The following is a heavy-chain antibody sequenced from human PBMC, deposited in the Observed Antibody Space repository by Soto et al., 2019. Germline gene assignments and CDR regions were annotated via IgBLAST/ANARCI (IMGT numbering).Heavy chain of an antibody. V-gene: IGHV3-30*18. Sequence: GESLKISCAASGFTFSSYGMHWVRQAPGKGLEWGAVISYDGSNKYYADSVKGRFTIFRDNSKNTLYLQMNSLRAEDTAVYYCAKDLSDYQDPDMGFDYWGQGTLVTVSS. CDR3: AKDLSDYQDPDMGFDY. CDR1: GFTFSSYG. D-gene: IGHD3-16*01. J-gene: IGHJ4*02. CDR2: ISYDGSNK.